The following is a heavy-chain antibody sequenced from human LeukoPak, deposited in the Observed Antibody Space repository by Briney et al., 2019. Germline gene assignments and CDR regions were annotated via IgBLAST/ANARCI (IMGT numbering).Heavy chain of an antibody. CDR2: ISSSSSTI. Sequence: GRSLRLSCAASGFTFSSYSMNWVRQAPGKGLEWVSYISSSSSTIYYADSVKGRFTISRDNAKNSLYLQMNSLRAEDTAVYYCAREVRYDSGRYYLAYWGQGTLVTVSS. J-gene: IGHJ4*02. V-gene: IGHV3-48*01. CDR1: GFTFSSYS. D-gene: IGHD3-22*01. CDR3: AREVRYDSGRYYLAY.